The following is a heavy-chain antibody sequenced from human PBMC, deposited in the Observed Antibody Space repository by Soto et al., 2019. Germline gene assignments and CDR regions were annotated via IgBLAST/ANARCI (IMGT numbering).Heavy chain of an antibody. V-gene: IGHV4-39*01. CDR3: ARGSNYYGSGTIYNWFDP. CDR1: GGSISSSSYY. Sequence: SETLSLTCTVSGGSISSSSYYWGWIRQPPGKGLEWIGSIYYSGSTYYNPSLKSRVTISVDTSKNQFSLKLSSVTAADTAVYYCARGSNYYGSGTIYNWFDPWGQGTLVTVSS. CDR2: IYYSGST. D-gene: IGHD3-10*01. J-gene: IGHJ5*02.